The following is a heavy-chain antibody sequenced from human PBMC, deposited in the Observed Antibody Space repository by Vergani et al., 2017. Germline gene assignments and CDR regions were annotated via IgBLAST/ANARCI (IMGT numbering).Heavy chain of an antibody. CDR2: SYTSGST. CDR1: GGSISSGSYY. D-gene: IGHD4-17*01. CDR3: SRGVYGDYAFLA. Sequence: QVQLQESGPGLVKPSQTLSLTCTVSGGSISSGSYYWSWIRQPAGKGLEWIGRSYTSGSTYYNPSLKSRVTISVDTSKNQFSLKLSSVTAADTAVYYCSRGVYGDYAFLAWGQGTLVTVSS. J-gene: IGHJ5*02. V-gene: IGHV4-61*02.